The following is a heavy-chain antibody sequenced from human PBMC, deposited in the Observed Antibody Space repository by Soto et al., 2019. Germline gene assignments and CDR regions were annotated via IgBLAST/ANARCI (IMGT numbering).Heavy chain of an antibody. V-gene: IGHV1-3*01. D-gene: IGHD1-20*01. CDR3: ARDKLTGILVY. CDR1: GYTFTSYD. J-gene: IGHJ4*02. Sequence: ASVKVSCKASGYTFTSYDMHWVRQAPGQRPEWMGWINAGNGNTKYSQRFQGRVTITRDTSASTAYMELSSQRSEDTAMYYCARDKLTGILVYWGQGTLVTVSS. CDR2: INAGNGNT.